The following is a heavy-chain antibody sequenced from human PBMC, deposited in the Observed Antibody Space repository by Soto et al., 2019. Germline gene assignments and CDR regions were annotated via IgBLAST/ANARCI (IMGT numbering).Heavy chain of an antibody. V-gene: IGHV1-18*01. Sequence: QVQLVQSGAEVKRPGASVKVSCKASGYTFSSYGISWVRQAPGQGLEWVGWISPYSGHTNYVQKFQGRVTMTTDTSASTAYMELRSLRSDDTAVYYCGRDYSTSWYYSDYWGQGTLVTVSS. D-gene: IGHD2-2*01. CDR2: ISPYSGHT. CDR1: GYTFSSYG. J-gene: IGHJ4*02. CDR3: GRDYSTSWYYSDY.